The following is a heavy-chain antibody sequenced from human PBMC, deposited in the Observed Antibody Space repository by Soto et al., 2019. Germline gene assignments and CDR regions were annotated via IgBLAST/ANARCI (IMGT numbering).Heavy chain of an antibody. J-gene: IGHJ6*02. D-gene: IGHD2-21*02. V-gene: IGHV2-5*02. CDR2: VYWDDDK. Sequence: QITLKESGPTLVKPTQTLTLTCTFSGLSLSTIGEGVGWIRQPPGKALEWLALVYWDDDKRYSPSLKSRLTITXDXSXNXXVLTMTNMGPVDTATYYCVHTRCGGDCLQSYSSHSYYGLDVWGQGTTVTVSS. CDR3: VHTRCGGDCLQSYSSHSYYGLDV. CDR1: GLSLSTIGEG.